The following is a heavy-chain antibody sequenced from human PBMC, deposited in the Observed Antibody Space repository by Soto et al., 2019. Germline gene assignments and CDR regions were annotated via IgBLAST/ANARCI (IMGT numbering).Heavy chain of an antibody. J-gene: IGHJ4*02. Sequence: EVQLLESGGGLVQPGGSLRLSCAASGFTFSSYAMSWVHQAPGKGLEWVSAISGSGGSTYYADSVKGRFTISRDNSKNTLYLQMNSLRAEDTAVYYCAKASCSSTSCYPPGAYYFDYWGQGTLVTVSS. CDR3: AKASCSSTSCYPPGAYYFDY. V-gene: IGHV3-23*01. CDR2: ISGSGGST. D-gene: IGHD2-2*01. CDR1: GFTFSSYA.